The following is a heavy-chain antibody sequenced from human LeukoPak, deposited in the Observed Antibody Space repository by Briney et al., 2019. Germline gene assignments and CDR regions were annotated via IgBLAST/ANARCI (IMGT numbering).Heavy chain of an antibody. V-gene: IGHV3-11*06. CDR1: EFTFSDYY. D-gene: IGHD3-22*01. Sequence: GGSLRLSCAASEFTFSDYYMSWIRQAPGKGLQWVSYISSSSSYTNYADSVKGRFTISRDNAKNSLYLQMNSLRAEDTAVYYCARVGSLNYYDSSGYYSPYGMDVWGQGTTVTVSS. CDR2: ISSSSSYT. J-gene: IGHJ6*02. CDR3: ARVGSLNYYDSSGYYSPYGMDV.